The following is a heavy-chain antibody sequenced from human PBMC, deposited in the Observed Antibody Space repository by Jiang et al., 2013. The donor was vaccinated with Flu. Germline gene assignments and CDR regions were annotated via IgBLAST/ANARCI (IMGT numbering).Heavy chain of an antibody. Sequence: SVKVSCKASGYTFTSYAMHWVRQAPGQRLEWMGWINAGNGNTKYSQKFQGRVTITRDTSAGTAYMELSSLRSEDTAVYYCASGEITIFGVVIERFDYWGQGTLVTVSS. D-gene: IGHD3-3*01. V-gene: IGHV1-3*01. CDR2: INAGNGNT. CDR1: GYTFTSYA. CDR3: ASGEITIFGVVIERFDY. J-gene: IGHJ4*02.